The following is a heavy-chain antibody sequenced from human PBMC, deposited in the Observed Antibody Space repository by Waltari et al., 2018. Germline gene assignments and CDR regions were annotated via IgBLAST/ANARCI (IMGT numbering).Heavy chain of an antibody. CDR1: FNTYK. CDR2: INTGSSTI. J-gene: IGHJ4*02. V-gene: IGHV3-48*02. Sequence: FNTYKMNGGRQAPGKGLEWVSHINTGSSTIYYADSVKGRFTISRDNAKNSLYLQMNSLRDEDTAVYYCARGGYVDYWGQGTLVTVSS. CDR3: ARGGYVDY.